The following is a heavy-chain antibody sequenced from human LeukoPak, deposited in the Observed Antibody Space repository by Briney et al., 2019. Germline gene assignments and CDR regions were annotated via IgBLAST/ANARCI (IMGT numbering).Heavy chain of an antibody. V-gene: IGHV5-51*01. Sequence: GESLQISCKGSGYRFTSYWIGWVRQMPGKGLEWMGIIYPGDSDTTYSPSFQGQVTISADKSISTAYLQWSSLKASDTGMYYCARGVWGDSTGYYPPYFDYWGQGTLVTVSS. CDR2: IYPGDSDT. CDR3: ARGVWGDSTGYYPPYFDY. D-gene: IGHD3-22*01. J-gene: IGHJ4*02. CDR1: GYRFTSYW.